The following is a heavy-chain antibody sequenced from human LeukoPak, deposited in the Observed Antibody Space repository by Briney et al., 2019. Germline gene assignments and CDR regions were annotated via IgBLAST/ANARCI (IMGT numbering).Heavy chain of an antibody. CDR3: AELGITMIGGV. CDR2: ISSSGSTI. V-gene: IGHV3-48*04. CDR1: GVTFNSYS. J-gene: IGHJ6*04. Sequence: GGSLRLSCAASGVTFNSYSMNWVRQAPGKGLEWVSYISSSGSTIYYADSVKGRFTISRDNAKNSLYLQMNSLRAEDTAVYYCAELGITMIGGVWGKGTTVTISS. D-gene: IGHD3-10*02.